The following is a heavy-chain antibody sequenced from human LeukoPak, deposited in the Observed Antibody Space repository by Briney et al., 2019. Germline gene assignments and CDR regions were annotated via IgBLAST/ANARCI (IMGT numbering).Heavy chain of an antibody. D-gene: IGHD3-9*01. CDR3: ARLYHDLLTGYFDY. CDR1: GASIGSAYY. J-gene: IGHJ4*02. V-gene: IGHV4-61*02. Sequence: SETLSLTCTVSGASIGSAYYWGWIRQPAGMRLEWIGRIDASGSTNYKPSLKSRVIISVDTSKNQFSLKLSSVTAADTAVYYCARLYHDLLTGYFDYWGQGTLVTVSS. CDR2: IDASGST.